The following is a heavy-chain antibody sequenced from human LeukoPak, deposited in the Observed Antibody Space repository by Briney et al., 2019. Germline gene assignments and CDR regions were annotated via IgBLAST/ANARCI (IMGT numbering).Heavy chain of an antibody. CDR1: GFTFNSYA. J-gene: IGHJ6*02. Sequence: GGSLRLSCAASGFTFNSYAMHWVRQAPGKGLEYVSAISRNVGSTYYANSVKGRFTISRDNSKNTLYLQMNSLRAEDTAVYYCAKDSGYSSSWYYYYYYYGMDVWGQGTTVTVSS. CDR3: AKDSGYSSSWYYYYYYYGMDV. V-gene: IGHV3-64*01. D-gene: IGHD6-13*01. CDR2: ISRNVGST.